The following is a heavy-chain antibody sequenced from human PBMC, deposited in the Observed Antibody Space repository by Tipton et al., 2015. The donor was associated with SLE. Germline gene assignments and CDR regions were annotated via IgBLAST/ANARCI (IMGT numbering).Heavy chain of an antibody. CDR2: IYYTGST. CDR3: ARDKGWNLRDDRGGYRPIYSFDI. J-gene: IGHJ3*02. CDR1: GGSISTYY. Sequence: TLSLTCTVSGGSISTYYWTWIRQPPGKRLEWIGYIYYTGSTNYNPPLKSRVNISVDTSKNQFSLKLTSVTAADTAVYYCARDKGWNLRDDRGGYRPIYSFDIWGPGTMVTVSS. D-gene: IGHD3-22*01. V-gene: IGHV4-59*12.